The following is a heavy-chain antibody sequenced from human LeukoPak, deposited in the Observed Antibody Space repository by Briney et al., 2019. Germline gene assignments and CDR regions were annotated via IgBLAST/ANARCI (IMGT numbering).Heavy chain of an antibody. D-gene: IGHD6-19*01. CDR1: GFTFSNYA. J-gene: IGHJ4*02. Sequence: GVSLRLSCAASGFTFSNYAMGWVRQAPGKGLEWVSGIGGSGGMTYYADSVKGRFTISRDNSKNTLYLEMNSLRVEDTAIYYCAKWGGDSGAEQWLVLDYWGQGTLVT. CDR3: AKWGGDSGAEQWLVLDY. CDR2: IGGSGGMT. V-gene: IGHV3-23*01.